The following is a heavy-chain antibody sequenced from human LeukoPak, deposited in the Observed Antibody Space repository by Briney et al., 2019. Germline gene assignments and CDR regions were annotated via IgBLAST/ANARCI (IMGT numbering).Heavy chain of an antibody. CDR3: ARLRSPGDFDY. CDR1: GYSISSGYY. V-gene: IGHV4-38-2*02. Sequence: PSETLSLTCTVSGYSISSGYYWGWIRQPPGKGLEWIGNIYYTGNTYYNSSLKSRVTISLDTSKNQFSLNLNSVTAADTAVYYCARLRSPGDFDYWGQGTLVTVSS. J-gene: IGHJ4*02. CDR2: IYYTGNT. D-gene: IGHD1-26*01.